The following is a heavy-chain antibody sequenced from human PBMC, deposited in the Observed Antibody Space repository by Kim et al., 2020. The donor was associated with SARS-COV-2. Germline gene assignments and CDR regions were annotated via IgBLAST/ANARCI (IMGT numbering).Heavy chain of an antibody. Sequence: SQTLSLTCTVSGGSISSSSYYWGWIRQPPGKGLEWIGSIYYSGSTYYNPSLKSRVTISVDTSKNQFSLKLSSVTAADTAVYYCARQGVAAAGRDRWFDPWGQGTLVTVSS. V-gene: IGHV4-39*01. CDR3: ARQGVAAAGRDRWFDP. D-gene: IGHD6-13*01. J-gene: IGHJ5*02. CDR2: IYYSGST. CDR1: GGSISSSSYY.